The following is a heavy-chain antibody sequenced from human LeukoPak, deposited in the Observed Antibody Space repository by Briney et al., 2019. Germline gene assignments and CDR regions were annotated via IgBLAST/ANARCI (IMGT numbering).Heavy chain of an antibody. CDR2: ISSSSSTV. CDR1: GFTFSSYS. CDR3: ARVVGGGYLNWFDP. V-gene: IGHV3-48*04. J-gene: IGHJ5*02. D-gene: IGHD2-15*01. Sequence: GGSLRLSCAASGFTFSSYSMNWVRQAPGKGLEWVSYISSSSSTVYYADSVRGRFTISRDNAKNSLYLQMNSLRAEDTAVYYCARVVGGGYLNWFDPWGQGTLVTVSS.